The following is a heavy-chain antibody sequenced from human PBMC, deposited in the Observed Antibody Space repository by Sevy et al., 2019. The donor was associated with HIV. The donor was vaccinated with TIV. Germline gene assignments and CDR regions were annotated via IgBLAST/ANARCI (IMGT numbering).Heavy chain of an antibody. CDR1: GGSFSGYY. CDR2: INHSGST. Sequence: SETLSLTCAVYGGSFSGYYWSWIRQPPGKGLEWTGEINHSGSTNYSPSLKSRVTISVDTSKNQFSLKLSSVTAADTAVYYCARGALERDFDYWGQGTLVTVSS. CDR3: ARGALERDFDY. J-gene: IGHJ4*02. D-gene: IGHD1-1*01. V-gene: IGHV4-34*01.